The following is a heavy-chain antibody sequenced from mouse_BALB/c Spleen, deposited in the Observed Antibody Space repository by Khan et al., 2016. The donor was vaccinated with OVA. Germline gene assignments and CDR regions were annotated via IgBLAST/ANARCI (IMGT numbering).Heavy chain of an antibody. CDR2: INPTSGYT. V-gene: IGHV1-7*01. J-gene: IGHJ2*01. CDR1: GYTFTSYW. Sequence: VKLLESGAELAKPGASVKMSCTASGYTFTSYWMHWIKQRPGQGLEWIGYINPTSGYTDYNQKFKDKATLTADKSSSTAYMQLSSLTSDDSAVYYCARDRIDYWGHGTALTVSS. CDR3: ARDRIDY.